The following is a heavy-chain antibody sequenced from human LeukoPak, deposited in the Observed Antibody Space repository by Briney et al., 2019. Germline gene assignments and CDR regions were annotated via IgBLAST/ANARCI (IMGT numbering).Heavy chain of an antibody. CDR1: GFTFSNYS. J-gene: IGHJ4*02. V-gene: IGHV3-48*04. Sequence: GGSLRLSCAASGFTFSNYSMNWVRQAPGKGLEWVSYISSSSSTIYYADSVKGRFTISRDNAKNSLYLQMNSLRAEDTAVYYCARDPYYFDYWGQGTLVTVSS. CDR3: ARDPYYFDY. CDR2: ISSSSSTI.